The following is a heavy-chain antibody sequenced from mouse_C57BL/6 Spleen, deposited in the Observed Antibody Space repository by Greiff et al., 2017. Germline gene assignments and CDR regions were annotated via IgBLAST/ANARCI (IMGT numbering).Heavy chain of an antibody. CDR2: ISSGSSTI. Sequence: EVQLVESGGGLVKPGGSLKLSCAAFGFTFSDYGMHWVRQAPEKGLEWVAYISSGSSTIYYADTVKGRFTISRDNAKNTLFLQMTSLRSEDTAMYYCARPLYYYGSSYDYAMDYWGQGTSVTVSS. CDR1: GFTFSDYG. D-gene: IGHD1-1*01. J-gene: IGHJ4*01. V-gene: IGHV5-17*01. CDR3: ARPLYYYGSSYDYAMDY.